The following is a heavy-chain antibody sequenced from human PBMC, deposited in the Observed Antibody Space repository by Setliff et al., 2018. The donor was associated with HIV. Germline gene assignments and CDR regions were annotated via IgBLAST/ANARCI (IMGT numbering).Heavy chain of an antibody. CDR1: AYSIRNGYY. CDR2: INHSGST. J-gene: IGHJ5*01. D-gene: IGHD3-16*01. CDR3: ARGGAVSADFDS. Sequence: KTSETLSLTCTVSAYSIRNGYYWSWIRQPPGKGLEWIGEINHSGSTNYNPSLKSRVTISVDTSKNQFSLSLNSVTAADTAVYFCARGGAVSADFDSWGQGTLVTVSS. V-gene: IGHV4-38-2*02.